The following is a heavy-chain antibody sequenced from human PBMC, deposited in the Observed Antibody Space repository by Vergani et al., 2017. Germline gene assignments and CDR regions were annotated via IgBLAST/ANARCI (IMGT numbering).Heavy chain of an antibody. Sequence: QVQLVQSGAEVKKPGASVKVSCKASGGTFSSYAISWVRQAPGQGLEWMGGIIPIFGTANYAQKFQGRVTITADESTSTAYMELSSLRSEDTAVYYCARDRLDSSSPNFDYWGQGTLVTVSS. V-gene: IGHV1-69*13. CDR2: IIPIFGTA. CDR3: ARDRLDSSSPNFDY. D-gene: IGHD6-13*01. CDR1: GGTFSSYA. J-gene: IGHJ4*02.